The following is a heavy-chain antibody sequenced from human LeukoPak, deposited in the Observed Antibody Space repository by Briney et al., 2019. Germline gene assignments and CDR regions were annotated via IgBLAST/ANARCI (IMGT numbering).Heavy chain of an antibody. CDR3: ARVAGRAGYNWNYPIDY. Sequence: TGGSLRLSCAASGFTFSSYSMNWVRQAPGKGLEWVSYISSSSSTIYYADSVKGRFTISRDNAKNSLYLQMNSLRAEDTAVYYCARVAGRAGYNWNYPIDYWGQGTLVTVSS. J-gene: IGHJ4*02. CDR2: ISSSSSTI. D-gene: IGHD1-7*01. CDR1: GFTFSSYS. V-gene: IGHV3-48*01.